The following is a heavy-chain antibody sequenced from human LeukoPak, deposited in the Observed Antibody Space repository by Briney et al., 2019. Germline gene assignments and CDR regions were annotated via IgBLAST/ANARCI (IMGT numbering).Heavy chain of an antibody. CDR3: ARDRDCSGGSCYSPDYGMDV. CDR2: IIPTFGTA. CDR1: GGTFSSYA. J-gene: IGHJ6*04. Sequence: ASVKVSCKASGGTFSSYAISWVRQPPGQGLEWMGGIIPTFGTANYAQKFQGRVTITADESTSTAYMELSSLRSEDTAVYYCARDRDCSGGSCYSPDYGMDVWGKGTPVTVSS. D-gene: IGHD2-15*01. V-gene: IGHV1-69*13.